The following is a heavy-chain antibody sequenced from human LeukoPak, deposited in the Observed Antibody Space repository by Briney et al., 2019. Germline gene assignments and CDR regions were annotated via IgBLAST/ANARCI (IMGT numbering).Heavy chain of an antibody. V-gene: IGHV3-20*04. Sequence: GVSLSLLCAASGYLFDVYGMRGVRDARRKAREGGSGIHWNGRSTGYADTVKGRFTISRDNSKNTFYLQMNSLRREDTAVYYCAKDAHLLYGGKRNYYFAQWGQGTLVTVPS. CDR3: AKDAHLLYGGKRNYYFAQ. J-gene: IGHJ4*02. CDR1: GYLFDVYG. CDR2: IHWNGRST. D-gene: IGHD4-23*01.